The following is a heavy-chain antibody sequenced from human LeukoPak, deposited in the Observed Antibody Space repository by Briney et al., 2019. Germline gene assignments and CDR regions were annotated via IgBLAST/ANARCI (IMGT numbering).Heavy chain of an antibody. Sequence: ASVKVSCKASGYTFTSYGISWVRQAPGQGLEWMGWVSAYNGNTNYAQKLQGRVTMTTDTSTSTAYMELRSLRSDDTAVYYCATQHSGSYYFDYWGQGTLVTVSS. CDR1: GYTFTSYG. V-gene: IGHV1-18*01. D-gene: IGHD1-26*01. CDR3: ATQHSGSYYFDY. CDR2: VSAYNGNT. J-gene: IGHJ4*02.